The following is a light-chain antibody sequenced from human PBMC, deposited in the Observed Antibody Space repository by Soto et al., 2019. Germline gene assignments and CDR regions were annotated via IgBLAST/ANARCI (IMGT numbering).Light chain of an antibody. CDR1: SSNIGSNY. CDR2: SNN. V-gene: IGLV1-47*02. J-gene: IGLJ3*02. Sequence: QSVLTQPPSASGTPGQRVTISCSGSSSNIGSNYVYWYQQLPGTAPKLLIYSNNQRPSGVADRFSGSTSGTSASLAISGRRSADEDDYYCAAWDENLSGWVFGGGTKVTVL. CDR3: AAWDENLSGWV.